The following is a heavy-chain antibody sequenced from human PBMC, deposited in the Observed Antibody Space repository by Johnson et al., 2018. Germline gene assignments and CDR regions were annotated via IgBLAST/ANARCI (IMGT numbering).Heavy chain of an antibody. CDR3: AGDRPRVGATTRDFHY. CDR2: ISSSGNAR. V-gene: IGHV3-11*01. D-gene: IGHD1-26*01. CDR1: GFTFSDYY. J-gene: IGHJ1*01. Sequence: QVQLVESGGGLVKPGGSLRLSCAASGFTFSDYYMSWIRQAPGKGLEWVSYISSSGNARDYADSVAGRFTISRDNAKNSVYLQMNSLRAEETAVYYCAGDRPRVGATTRDFHYWGQGTLVTVAS.